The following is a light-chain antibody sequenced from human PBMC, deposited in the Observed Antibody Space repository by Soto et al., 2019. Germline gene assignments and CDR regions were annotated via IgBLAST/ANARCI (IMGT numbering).Light chain of an antibody. CDR3: QHYGTTPWT. CDR1: QSVCSRC. Sequence: DTVLTQSPGTLSLSPGERDTLSCRASQSVCSRCLAWYQQKPGQSPRLLIYGASSMATGIPDRFSGSGSGTDFTLTISRLEPEDFAVYYCQHYGTTPWTFGQGTKVGIK. V-gene: IGKV3-20*01. CDR2: GAS. J-gene: IGKJ1*01.